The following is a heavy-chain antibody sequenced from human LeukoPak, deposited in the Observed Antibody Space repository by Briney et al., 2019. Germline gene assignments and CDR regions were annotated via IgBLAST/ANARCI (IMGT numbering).Heavy chain of an antibody. J-gene: IGHJ3*02. Sequence: ASVKVSCKASGYTFTSYDINWVRQATGQGLEWMGWMNPNSGNTGYAQKFQGRVTMTRNTSISTAYMELSSLRSEDTAVYYCARVDYYDSSGPPPDAFDIWGQGTMVTVSS. CDR3: ARVDYYDSSGPPPDAFDI. D-gene: IGHD3-22*01. CDR2: MNPNSGNT. V-gene: IGHV1-8*01. CDR1: GYTFTSYD.